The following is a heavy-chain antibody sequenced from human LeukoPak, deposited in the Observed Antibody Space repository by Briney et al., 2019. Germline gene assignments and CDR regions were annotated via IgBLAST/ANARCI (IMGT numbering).Heavy chain of an antibody. Sequence: GGSLRLSCTASGFSFDDYAMHWVRQAPGKGLEWVSTVSWNSGTIRYVDSVKGRFTISRDNAKNSLYLQMNSLRPDDTALYYCARYSRATGKGFDHWGQGTLVTVSS. CDR1: GFSFDDYA. CDR2: VSWNSGTI. CDR3: ARYSRATGKGFDH. J-gene: IGHJ4*02. V-gene: IGHV3-9*01. D-gene: IGHD6-13*01.